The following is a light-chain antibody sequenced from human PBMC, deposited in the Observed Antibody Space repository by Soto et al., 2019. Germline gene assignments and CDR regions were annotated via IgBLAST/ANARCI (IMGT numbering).Light chain of an antibody. CDR1: QSISSW. J-gene: IGKJ1*01. V-gene: IGKV1-5*01. CDR3: QQYNSSSST. CDR2: DAS. Sequence: DIQMTQSPSTLSASVGDRVTITCRASQSISSWLAWYQQKPVQAPKLLIYDASSLESGVPSRCSRSGSGTEFTLTISSLQPDDFATYYGQQYNSSSSTFCQGTKVDIK.